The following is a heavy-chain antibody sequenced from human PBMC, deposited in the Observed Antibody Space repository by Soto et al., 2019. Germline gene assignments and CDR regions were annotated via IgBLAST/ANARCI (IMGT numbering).Heavy chain of an antibody. CDR1: GFTFSSYA. Sequence: PGGSLRLSCAASGFTFSSYAMSWVRQAPGKGLEWVSAISGSGGSTYYADSVKGRFTISRDNSKNTLYLQMNSLRAEDTAVYYCAATGYSSSWYLNWFDPWGQGTLVTVSS. CDR2: ISGSGGST. CDR3: AATGYSSSWYLNWFDP. D-gene: IGHD6-13*01. V-gene: IGHV3-23*01. J-gene: IGHJ5*02.